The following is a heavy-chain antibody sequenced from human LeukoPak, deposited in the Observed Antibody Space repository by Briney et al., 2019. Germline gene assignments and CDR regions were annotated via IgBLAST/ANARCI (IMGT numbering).Heavy chain of an antibody. D-gene: IGHD6-25*01. Sequence: PGGSLRLSCAASGFTFSTYAMHWVRQAPGKGLEWVAFIWPDGSKKYYADSVKGRFAISRENSKNTVYLQMNDPRPEDTALYFCAKISSSAESNFDYWGQGTLLTVSS. CDR1: GFTFSTYA. CDR2: IWPDGSKK. J-gene: IGHJ4*02. CDR3: AKISSSAESNFDY. V-gene: IGHV3-30*02.